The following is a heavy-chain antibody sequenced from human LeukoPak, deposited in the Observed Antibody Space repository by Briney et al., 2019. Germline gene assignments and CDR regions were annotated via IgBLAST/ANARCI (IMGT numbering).Heavy chain of an antibody. D-gene: IGHD5-18*01. CDR3: AREIEDTRILGYYYMDV. V-gene: IGHV3-7*01. J-gene: IGHJ6*03. CDR2: IKQDGSEK. Sequence: PGGSLRLSCAASGFTFSSYWMSWVRQAPGKGLEWVANIKQDGSEKYYVDSVKGRFTISRHNAKNSLYLQMNSLRAEDTAVYYCAREIEDTRILGYYYMDVWGKGTTVTVSS. CDR1: GFTFSSYW.